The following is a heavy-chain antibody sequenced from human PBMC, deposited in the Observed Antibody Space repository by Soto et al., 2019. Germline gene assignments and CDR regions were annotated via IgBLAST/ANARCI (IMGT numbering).Heavy chain of an antibody. CDR3: ARAGYGDYVGYYGMDV. CDR2: IYHSGST. CDR1: GGSISSGGYS. V-gene: IGHV4-30-2*01. J-gene: IGHJ6*02. D-gene: IGHD4-17*01. Sequence: TLSLTCAVSGGSISSGGYSWSWIRQPPGKGLEWIGYIYHSGSTYYNPSLKSRVTISVDRSKNQFSLKLSSVTAADTAVYYCARAGYGDYVGYYGMDVWGQGTTVTVSS.